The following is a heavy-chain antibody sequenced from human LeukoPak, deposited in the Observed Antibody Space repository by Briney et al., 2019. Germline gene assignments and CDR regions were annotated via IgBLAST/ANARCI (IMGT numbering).Heavy chain of an antibody. Sequence: GGSLRLSCAASGFPFSSYWMHWVRQAPGKGLLWVSRIYNDGSRTTYADSVTGRFTISGDNAKNTLFLQMNSLTAEDTAVYYCARSGAGGAFDMWGRGTMVTVSS. CDR2: IYNDGSRT. D-gene: IGHD3-10*01. CDR1: GFPFSSYW. CDR3: ARSGAGGAFDM. V-gene: IGHV3-74*01. J-gene: IGHJ3*02.